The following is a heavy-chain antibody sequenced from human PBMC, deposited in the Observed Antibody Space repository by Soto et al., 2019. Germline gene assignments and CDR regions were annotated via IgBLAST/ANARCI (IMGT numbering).Heavy chain of an antibody. V-gene: IGHV1-69*18. CDR1: GGVFRTFS. Sequence: QVRLVQSGAEVKKPGSSVKVSCKASGGVFRTFSIYWVRQAPGQGLEWMGSIIPIFGTPNYAPKFQGRVTSSADESTSTAYMEVTSLRSEDTAMYFCACRQGGNVDSYYNMDVWGQGTTVTVSS. CDR3: ACRQGGNVDSYYNMDV. D-gene: IGHD4-4*01. J-gene: IGHJ6*02. CDR2: IIPIFGTP.